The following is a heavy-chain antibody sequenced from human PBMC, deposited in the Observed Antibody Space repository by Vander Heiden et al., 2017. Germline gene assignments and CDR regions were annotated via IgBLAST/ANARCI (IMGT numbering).Heavy chain of an antibody. V-gene: IGHV1-2*02. CDR3: AKFGRGVTAKGMDV. CDR1: GYTFTGYY. Sequence: QVQLVQSGAEVKKPGASVKVSCKASGYTFTGYYMHGVRQAPGQGLEWMGWVNPHSGDTNYAQNFQGRVTMTRDTSISTAYMELSRLRSDDTAVYYCAKFGRGVTAKGMDVWGQGTTVTVSS. CDR2: VNPHSGDT. J-gene: IGHJ6*02. D-gene: IGHD3-10*01.